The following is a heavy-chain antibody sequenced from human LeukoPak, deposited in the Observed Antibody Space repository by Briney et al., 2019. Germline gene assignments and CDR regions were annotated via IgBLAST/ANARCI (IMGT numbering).Heavy chain of an antibody. V-gene: IGHV4-30-4*01. CDR3: ARDRAYYYDRTGYRIDY. CDR1: GGSINSGDYY. Sequence: SQTLSLTCTVSGGSINSGDYYWSWIRQSPGKGLEWIGYIYYSGNTYYNPSLKSRVTISIDTSKNQFSLNLTSVTAADTAVYYCARDRAYYYDRTGYRIDYRGQGTLVTVSS. CDR2: IYYSGNT. J-gene: IGHJ4*02. D-gene: IGHD3-22*01.